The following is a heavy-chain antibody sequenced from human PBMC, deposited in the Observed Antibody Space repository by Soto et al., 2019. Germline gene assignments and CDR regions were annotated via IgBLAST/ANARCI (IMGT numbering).Heavy chain of an antibody. CDR2: IYTSGST. V-gene: IGHV4-4*07. CDR3: AREQGDTAMVFYYYYYGMDV. CDR1: GGSISSYY. J-gene: IGHJ6*02. D-gene: IGHD5-18*01. Sequence: ETLSLTCTVSGGSISSYYWSWIRQPAGKGLEWIGRIYTSGSTNYNPSLKSRVTMSVDTSKNQFSLKLSSVTAADTAVYYCAREQGDTAMVFYYYYYGMDVWGQGTTVTVSS.